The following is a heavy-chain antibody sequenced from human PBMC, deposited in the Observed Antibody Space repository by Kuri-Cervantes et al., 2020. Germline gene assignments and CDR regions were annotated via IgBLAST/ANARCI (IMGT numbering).Heavy chain of an antibody. V-gene: IGHV2-70D*14. D-gene: IGHD5-18*01. CDR3: ARGTQLLLLVD. CDR1: GFSISISGMR. Sequence: SGPTLVQPTQTLTLTCTFAGFSISISGMRVSWIRQPPGKALEWLARIDWDDDKFYTTSLKTRLTISKDTSKNQVVLTMTNLDPVDTATYFCARGTQLLLLVDWGRGTLVTVSS. J-gene: IGHJ4*02. CDR2: IDWDDDK.